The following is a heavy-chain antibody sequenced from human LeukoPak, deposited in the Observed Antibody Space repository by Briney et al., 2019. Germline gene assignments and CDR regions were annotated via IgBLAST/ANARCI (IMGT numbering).Heavy chain of an antibody. CDR3: ARLSNAAHAAS. CDR2: IFHSGST. D-gene: IGHD2-15*01. V-gene: IGHV4-38-2*01. CDR1: GYSTSSGYY. J-gene: IGHJ5*02. Sequence: SETLSLTCDVSGYSTSSGYYCGWFRQPPGKGLEWIATIFHSGSTYYNPSLQSRVTMSVDTSKNQCSLKLSSVTATDTAVYYCARLSNAAHAASWGQGALVTVSS.